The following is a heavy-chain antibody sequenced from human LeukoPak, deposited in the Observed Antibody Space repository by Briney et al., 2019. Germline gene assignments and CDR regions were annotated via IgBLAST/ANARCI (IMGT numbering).Heavy chain of an antibody. J-gene: IGHJ3*02. V-gene: IGHV3-74*01. Sequence: GGSLRLSCAASGFTFSSYWMHWVRQAPGKGLVWVSRINSDGSSPSYADSVKGRLTISRDNAKNTLYLQMNSLRAEDTAVYYCARDFGSVAFDIWGQGTMVTVSS. D-gene: IGHD6-19*01. CDR1: GFTFSSYW. CDR2: INSDGSSP. CDR3: ARDFGSVAFDI.